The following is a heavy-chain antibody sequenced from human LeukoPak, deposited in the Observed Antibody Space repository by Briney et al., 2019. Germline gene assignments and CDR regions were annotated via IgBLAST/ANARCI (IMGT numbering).Heavy chain of an antibody. V-gene: IGHV3-48*04. J-gene: IGHJ4*02. CDR2: ISSSNSNI. CDR3: ATEMGGR. Sequence: GESLRLSCAVSGFTFSTYSMSWVRQAPGKGLEWVSYISSSNSNIYYADSVKGRFTISRDNAKNTLYLQMDSLKGEDTAVYYCATEMGGRWGQGTLVTVS. CDR1: GFTFSTYS. D-gene: IGHD1-26*01.